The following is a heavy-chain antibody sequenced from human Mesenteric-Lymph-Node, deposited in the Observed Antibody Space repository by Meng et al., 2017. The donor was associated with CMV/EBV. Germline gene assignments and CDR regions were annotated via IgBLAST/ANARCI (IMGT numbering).Heavy chain of an antibody. D-gene: IGHD4-17*01. Sequence: GESLKISCVASGFTFSTYWMHWVRQAPGKGLEWISYITESSMTIHYSGSVKGRFTISRDNAKNSVYLHMNSLTAEDTAVYFCVKDRETFGDYAAGDAWGQGTLVTVSS. CDR2: ITESSMTI. J-gene: IGHJ5*02. CDR1: GFTFSTYW. CDR3: VKDRETFGDYAAGDA. V-gene: IGHV3-48*04.